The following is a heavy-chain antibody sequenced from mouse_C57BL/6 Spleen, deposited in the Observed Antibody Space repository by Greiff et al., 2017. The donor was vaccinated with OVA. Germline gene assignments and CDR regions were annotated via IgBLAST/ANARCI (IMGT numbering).Heavy chain of an antibody. CDR3: ARQNRYYGDGGVDGGGWYFDY. V-gene: IGHV8-8*01. CDR1: GFSLSTFGMG. D-gene: IGHD2-13*01. Sequence: VKLMESGPGIFQPSQTLSLTCSFSGFSLSTFGMGVGWIRQPSGKGLEWLAPIWWDDDKYYNPALKSRLTSSKETSKDQVCLKIANVDTADTATYYCARQNRYYGDGGVDGGGWYFDYGGQGTTLTVSS. CDR2: IWWDDDK. J-gene: IGHJ2*01.